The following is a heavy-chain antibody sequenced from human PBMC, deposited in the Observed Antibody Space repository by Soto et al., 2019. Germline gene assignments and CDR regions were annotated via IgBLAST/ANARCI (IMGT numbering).Heavy chain of an antibody. Sequence: PSETLSLXCTVSGVSISSSSYYWGWIRQPPGKGLEWIGSIYYSGSTYYNPSLKSRVTISVDTSKNQFSLKLSSVTAADTAVYYCARSDGRYWGKGTLVTVSS. CDR1: GVSISSSSYY. V-gene: IGHV4-39*07. CDR2: IYYSGST. CDR3: ARSDGRY. J-gene: IGHJ4*02.